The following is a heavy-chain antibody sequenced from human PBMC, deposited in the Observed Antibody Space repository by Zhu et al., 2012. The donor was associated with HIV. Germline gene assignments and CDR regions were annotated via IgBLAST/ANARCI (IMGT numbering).Heavy chain of an antibody. CDR2: FYYGGST. J-gene: IGHJ4*02. CDR1: GGSISNSGNY. Sequence: QVQLQESGPGLVKPSETLSLNCTVSGGSISNSGNYWGWIRQPPGKGLEWIATFYYGGSTYHSPSSPSLRGRVTISQDTPKNQFSLNLNSVTAADTAVYYCARLGSGTYFLTRIDYWGRGTLVTVSS. V-gene: IGHV4-39*07. D-gene: IGHD3-10*01. CDR3: ARLGSGTYFLTRIDY.